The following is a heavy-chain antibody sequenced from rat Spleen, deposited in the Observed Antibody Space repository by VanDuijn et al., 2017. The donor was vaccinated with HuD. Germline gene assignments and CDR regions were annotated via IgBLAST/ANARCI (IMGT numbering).Heavy chain of an antibody. Sequence: EVQLVESDGGLVQPGRSLKLSCAASGFIFSDHYVAWVRQTPTEGLEWVATINYDGRSTFYRDSVRDRFTISRDNGKSILYLQSDSLKSEDTATYDCTRHGRGGTKYYYVLDAWGQGASVTVSS. J-gene: IGHJ4*01. V-gene: IGHV5-29*01. D-gene: IGHD4-3*01. CDR1: GFIFSDHY. CDR2: INYDGRST. CDR3: TRHGRGGTKYYYVLDA.